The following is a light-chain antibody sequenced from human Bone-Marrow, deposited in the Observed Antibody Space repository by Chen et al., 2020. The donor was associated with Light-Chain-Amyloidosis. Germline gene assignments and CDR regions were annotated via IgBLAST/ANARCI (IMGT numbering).Light chain of an antibody. Sequence: QSALTQPASVSGSPGQSITISCTGTSSDVGGYNLVSWYQQHPGKAPKLMIYDVTQRPSGVSNRCSGSKSGNTASRTISGLQAEDEADYYCYSYVGSSTYVFGSGTKVTVL. CDR2: DVT. CDR3: YSYVGSSTYV. J-gene: IGLJ1*01. CDR1: SSDVGGYNL. V-gene: IGLV2-23*02.